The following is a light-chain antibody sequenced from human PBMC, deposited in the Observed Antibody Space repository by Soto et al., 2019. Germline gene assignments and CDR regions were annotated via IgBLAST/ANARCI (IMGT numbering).Light chain of an antibody. CDR3: QQHGSGPWT. Sequence: EIVLTQSPDTLSLSPGERATLSCRASQSVSSNNLAWYQHKPGQPPRLLIYVASRRATGIPDRFSGSGSGSEFTLTITRLEPEDFAGYYCQQHGSGPWTFGQGTKVEIK. J-gene: IGKJ1*01. V-gene: IGKV3-20*01. CDR1: QSVSSNN. CDR2: VAS.